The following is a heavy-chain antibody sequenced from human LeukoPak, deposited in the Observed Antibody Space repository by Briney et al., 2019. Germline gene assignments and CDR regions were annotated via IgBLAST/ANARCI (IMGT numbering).Heavy chain of an antibody. J-gene: IGHJ4*02. CDR3: ARDRHRYHYDGSGYPPY. D-gene: IGHD3-22*01. Sequence: PGGSLRLSCAASGFTFSSYSMIWVRQAPGKGLEWVSYISSSSTTIYYADSVKGRFTISRDNAKNSPYLQMNSLRAEDTAVYYCARDRHRYHYDGSGYPPYWGQGTLVTVSS. CDR2: ISSSSTTI. CDR1: GFTFSSYS. V-gene: IGHV3-48*01.